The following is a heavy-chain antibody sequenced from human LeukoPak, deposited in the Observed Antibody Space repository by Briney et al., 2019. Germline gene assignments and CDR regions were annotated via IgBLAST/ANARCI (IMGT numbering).Heavy chain of an antibody. D-gene: IGHD3/OR15-3a*01. CDR2: ISSGGSTV. Sequence: GGSLRLSCAASGFTFRDHYMSWIRQAPGKGLEWVSNISSGGSTVYYADSVKGRFTNSRDNAKNSLSLQMNSLRAEDTAVYYCARKRMDSDAFDIWGQGTMVTVSS. J-gene: IGHJ3*02. CDR3: ARKRMDSDAFDI. V-gene: IGHV3-11*01. CDR1: GFTFRDHY.